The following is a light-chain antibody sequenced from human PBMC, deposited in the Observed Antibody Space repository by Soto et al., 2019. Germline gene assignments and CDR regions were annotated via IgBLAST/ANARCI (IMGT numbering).Light chain of an antibody. V-gene: IGKV3D-20*02. CDR1: QSISSSF. CDR3: QQRSDWLPIT. Sequence: IVLTQSPVILSLSPCERGSLSCGSIQSISSSFLAWYQQKPCQAPRLLIYDVSYRATGIPVRFSGSGSGTDFTLTISSLEPEDFAVYYCQQRSDWLPITFGQGTRLEIK. J-gene: IGKJ5*01. CDR2: DVS.